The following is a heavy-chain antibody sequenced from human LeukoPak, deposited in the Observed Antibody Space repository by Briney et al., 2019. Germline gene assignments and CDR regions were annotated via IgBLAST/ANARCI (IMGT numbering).Heavy chain of an antibody. CDR3: ARDVYCSGGSCYRDNWWFDP. V-gene: IGHV1-69*06. CDR1: GGTFSSYA. Sequence: SVKVSCKASGGTFSSYAISWVRQAPGQGLEWMGGIIPIFGTANYAQKFQGRATITADKSTSTAYMELSSLRSEDTAVYYCARDVYCSGGSCYRDNWWFDPWGQGTLVTVSS. J-gene: IGHJ5*02. CDR2: IIPIFGTA. D-gene: IGHD2-15*01.